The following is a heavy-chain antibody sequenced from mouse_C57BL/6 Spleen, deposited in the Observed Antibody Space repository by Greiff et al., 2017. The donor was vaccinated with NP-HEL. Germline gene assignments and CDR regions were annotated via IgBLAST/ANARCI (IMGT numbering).Heavy chain of an antibody. CDR2: ISSGSSTI. V-gene: IGHV5-17*01. CDR1: GFTFSDYG. D-gene: IGHD3-3*01. CDR3: ADGLFMVMDY. J-gene: IGHJ4*01. Sequence: EVKLVESGGGLVKPGGSLKLSCAASGFTFSDYGMHWVRQAPEKGLEWVAYISSGSSTIYYADTVKGRFTISRDNAKNTLCLQMTSLRSEDTAMYYGADGLFMVMDYWGQGTSVTVSS.